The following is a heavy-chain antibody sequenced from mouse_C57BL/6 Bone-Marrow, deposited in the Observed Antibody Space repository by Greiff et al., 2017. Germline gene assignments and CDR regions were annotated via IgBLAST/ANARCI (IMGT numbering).Heavy chain of an antibody. CDR2: IDPENGDT. J-gene: IGHJ3*01. CDR1: GFNIKDDY. V-gene: IGHV14-4*01. CDR3: TTLDSIYVAWFAY. D-gene: IGHD3-3*01. Sequence: EVKLQESGAELVRPGASVKLSCTASGFNIKDDYMHWVKQRPEQGLEWIGWIDPENGDTEYASKFQGKATITADTSSNTAYLQLSSLTSEDTAVYYCTTLDSIYVAWFAYWGQGTLVTVSA.